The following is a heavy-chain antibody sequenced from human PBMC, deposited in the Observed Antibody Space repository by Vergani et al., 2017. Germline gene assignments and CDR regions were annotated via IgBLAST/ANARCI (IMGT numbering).Heavy chain of an antibody. CDR2: IIPIFGTA. J-gene: IGHJ4*02. V-gene: IGHV1-69*01. Sequence: QVQLVQSGAEVKKPGSSVKVSCKASGGTFSSYAISWVRQAPGQGLEWMGGIIPIFGTANYAQKFQGRVTITADESTSTAYMELSSLRSEDTAVYYCAMSPDLVGIERGYSGYDPLFDYWGQGTLVTVSS. CDR1: GGTFSSYA. D-gene: IGHD5-12*01. CDR3: AMSPDLVGIERGYSGYDPLFDY.